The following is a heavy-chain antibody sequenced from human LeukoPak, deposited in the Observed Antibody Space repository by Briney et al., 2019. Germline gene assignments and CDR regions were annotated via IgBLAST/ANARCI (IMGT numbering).Heavy chain of an antibody. D-gene: IGHD6-13*01. CDR3: ARDGDSYSSSYDAFDI. CDR1: GYTFTSYG. Sequence: ASVKVSCKASGYTFTSYGISWVRQAPGQGLEWMGRISDYTGNTNYAQKLQGRVTMTTDTSTSTAYMELRSLRSDDTAVYYCARDGDSYSSSYDAFDIWGQGTMVTVSS. CDR2: ISDYTGNT. V-gene: IGHV1-18*01. J-gene: IGHJ3*02.